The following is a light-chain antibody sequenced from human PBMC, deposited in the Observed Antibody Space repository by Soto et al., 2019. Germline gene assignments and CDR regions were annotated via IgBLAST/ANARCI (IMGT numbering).Light chain of an antibody. Sequence: AIQVTQSPSSLSASVGDRVTITCRTSQGIRSALGWYQQKPGKVPKLLIYAASTLRSGVPSRFSGSGSGRDFTLTISSLQPEEFATYYCILDYSYFWAFGQGTKVDIK. CDR3: ILDYSYFWA. CDR1: QGIRSA. J-gene: IGKJ1*01. CDR2: AAS. V-gene: IGKV1-6*01.